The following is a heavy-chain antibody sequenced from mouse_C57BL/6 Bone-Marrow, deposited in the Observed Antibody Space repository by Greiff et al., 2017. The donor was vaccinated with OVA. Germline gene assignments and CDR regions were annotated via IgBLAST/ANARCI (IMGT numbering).Heavy chain of an antibody. V-gene: IGHV1-64*01. J-gene: IGHJ1*03. D-gene: IGHD1-1*01. CDR3: ARSVLLLWYFDV. CDR1: GYTFTSYW. Sequence: QVQLKQPGAELVKPGASVKLSCKASGYTFTSYWMHWVKQRPGQGLEWIGMIHPNSGSTNYNATFTSKATLTVDKSSSTAYMQLSILTSEDSAVYSCARSVLLLWYFDVCGTGTTVTVSS. CDR2: IHPNSGST.